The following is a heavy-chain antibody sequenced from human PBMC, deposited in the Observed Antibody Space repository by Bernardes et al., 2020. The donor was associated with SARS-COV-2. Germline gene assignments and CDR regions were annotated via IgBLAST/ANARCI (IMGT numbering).Heavy chain of an antibody. D-gene: IGHD3-10*01. J-gene: IGHJ4*02. CDR3: ARPRIRGVYYFDS. CDR2: ISYDGNDA. V-gene: IGHV3-30*03. Sequence: GGSLRLSCAASGFSFRTYAMHWVRQAPGKGLEWVALISYDGNDASYGDSVRGRFTISRDNSKNMLYLQMNSLGAEDTALYYCARPRIRGVYYFDSWGQGALVTVSS. CDR1: GFSFRTYA.